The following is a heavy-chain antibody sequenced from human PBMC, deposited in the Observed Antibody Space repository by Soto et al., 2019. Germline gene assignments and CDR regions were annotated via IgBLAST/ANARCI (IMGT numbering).Heavy chain of an antibody. J-gene: IGHJ4*02. D-gene: IGHD2-15*01. V-gene: IGHV1-69*05. CDR1: GGTFSSYA. CDR3: ARMGDRLLLDY. CDR2: IIPIFGTA. Sequence: SVKVSCKASGGTFSSYAISWVRQAPGQGLEWMGGIIPIFGTANYAQKFQGRVTMTRDTYISTAYMELTRLRSDDTAVYYCARMGDRLLLDYWGQGTLVTASS.